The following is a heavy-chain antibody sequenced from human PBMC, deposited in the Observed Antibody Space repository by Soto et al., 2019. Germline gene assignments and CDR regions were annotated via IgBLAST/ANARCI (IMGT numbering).Heavy chain of an antibody. CDR1: GGSISSYY. J-gene: IGHJ4*02. CDR2: IYYSGST. V-gene: IGHV4-59*01. Sequence: ETLSLTCTVSGGSISSYYWSWIRQPPGKGLEWIGYIYYSGSTNYNPSLKSRVTISVDTSKNQFSLKLSSVTAADTAVYYCARGIAAAGNYFDYWGQGTLVTVSS. CDR3: ARGIAAAGNYFDY. D-gene: IGHD6-13*01.